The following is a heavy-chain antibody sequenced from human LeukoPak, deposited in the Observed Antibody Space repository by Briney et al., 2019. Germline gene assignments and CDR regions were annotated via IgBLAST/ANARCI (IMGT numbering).Heavy chain of an antibody. Sequence: GRSLRLSCAASGFTFSTYAMHWVRQAPGKGLEWVALISYHGSDKYYADSVKGRFTISRDNSKNTLYLQMNSLRPEDTAVYYCARDLQYLLLMGEIDYWGRGTLVTVSS. J-gene: IGHJ4*02. D-gene: IGHD2-2*01. CDR2: ISYHGSDK. V-gene: IGHV3-30*04. CDR3: ARDLQYLLLMGEIDY. CDR1: GFTFSTYA.